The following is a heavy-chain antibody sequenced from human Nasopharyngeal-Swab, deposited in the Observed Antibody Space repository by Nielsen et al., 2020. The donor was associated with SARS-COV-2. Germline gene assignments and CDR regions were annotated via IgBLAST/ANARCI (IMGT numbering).Heavy chain of an antibody. J-gene: IGHJ4*02. D-gene: IGHD1-26*01. V-gene: IGHV4-34*01. CDR1: GGSFSGYY. CDR2: INHSGST. Sequence: SETLSLTCAVYGGSFSGYYWSWIRQPPGKGLEWIGEINHSGSTNYNPSLKSRVTISVDTSKNQFSLKLSSVTAADTAVYYCAYEDSWSNDGTTTFDYWGQGTLVTVSS. CDR3: AYEDSWSNDGTTTFDY.